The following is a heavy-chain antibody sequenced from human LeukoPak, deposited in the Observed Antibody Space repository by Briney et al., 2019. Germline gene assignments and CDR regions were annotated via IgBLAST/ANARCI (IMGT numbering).Heavy chain of an antibody. CDR1: GYSFTSYW. V-gene: IGHV5-51*01. CDR3: ATMRAAPGAFDY. J-gene: IGHJ4*02. D-gene: IGHD3-10*01. Sequence: GEFLKISSKGSGYSFTSYWNCRVRQMPGKGLEWMGIIYPGDSDTRYSPSFQGQVTISADKSISTAYLQWSSLKASDTAMYYCATMRAAPGAFDYWGQGTLVTVSS. CDR2: IYPGDSDT.